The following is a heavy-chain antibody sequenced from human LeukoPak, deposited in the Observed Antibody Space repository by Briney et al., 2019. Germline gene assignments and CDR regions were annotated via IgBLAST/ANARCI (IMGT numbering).Heavy chain of an antibody. J-gene: IGHJ4*02. CDR2: IYYSGST. V-gene: IGHV4-59*12. CDR1: GGSISSYY. CDR3: ASRQGDT. D-gene: IGHD3-10*01. Sequence: SETLSLTCTVSGGSISSYYWSWIRQPPGRGLEWIGYIYYSGSTNYNPSLKSRVTMSVDTSKNQFPLKVRSVTAADTAVYYCASRQGDTWGQGTLVTVSS.